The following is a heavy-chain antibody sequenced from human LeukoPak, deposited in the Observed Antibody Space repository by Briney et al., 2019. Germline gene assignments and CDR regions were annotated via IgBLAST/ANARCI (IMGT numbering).Heavy chain of an antibody. CDR3: ARAPLAKYCSSTSCYPYYSDY. CDR1: GYTFTGYY. Sequence: ASVKVSCKASGYTFTGYYMHWVRQAPGQGLEWMGRINPNSGGTNYAQKFQGRVTMTRDTSISTAYMELSRLRSDDTAVYYCARAPLAKYCSSTSCYPYYSDYWGQGTLVTVSS. D-gene: IGHD2-2*01. V-gene: IGHV1-2*06. J-gene: IGHJ4*02. CDR2: INPNSGGT.